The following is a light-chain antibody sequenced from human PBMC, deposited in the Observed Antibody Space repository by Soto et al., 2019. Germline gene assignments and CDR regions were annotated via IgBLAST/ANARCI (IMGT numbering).Light chain of an antibody. CDR3: LQVSSFPRT. V-gene: IGKV1-12*01. CDR1: QGIGVR. J-gene: IGKJ1*01. Sequence: IQITPFPSSLSASIGDRGTITCRASQGIGVRLAWFQQKPGKAPQYLIQSASSLQSGVPSRFSGSGSGTEFILTINSLQPEDVAIYYCLQVSSFPRTFGQGTKVDIK. CDR2: SAS.